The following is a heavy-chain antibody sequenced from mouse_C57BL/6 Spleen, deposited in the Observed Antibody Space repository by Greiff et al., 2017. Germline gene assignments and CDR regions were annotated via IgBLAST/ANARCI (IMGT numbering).Heavy chain of an antibody. V-gene: IGHV1-81*01. J-gene: IGHJ3*01. Sequence: VQLQESGAELARPGASVKLSCKASGYTFTSYGISWVKQRTGQGLEWIGEIYPRSGNTYYNEKFKGKATLTADKSSSTAYMELRSLTSEDSAVYFCACSNYEGPWFAYWGQGTLVTVSA. CDR1: GYTFTSYG. D-gene: IGHD2-5*01. CDR2: IYPRSGNT. CDR3: ACSNYEGPWFAY.